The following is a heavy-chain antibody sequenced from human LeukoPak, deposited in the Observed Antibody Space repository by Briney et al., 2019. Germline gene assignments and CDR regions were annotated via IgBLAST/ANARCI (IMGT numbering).Heavy chain of an antibody. D-gene: IGHD3-22*01. J-gene: IGHJ4*02. CDR2: IYYSGST. CDR3: ARYDYDTSGYYYFDY. CDR1: GGSISSSSYY. Sequence: SETLSLTCTVSGGSISSSSYYWGWIRQPPGKGLEWIGSIYYSGSTYYNPSLKSRVTISVDTSKNQFSLKLSSVTAADTAVYYCARYDYDTSGYYYFDYWGQGTLVTVSS. V-gene: IGHV4-39*07.